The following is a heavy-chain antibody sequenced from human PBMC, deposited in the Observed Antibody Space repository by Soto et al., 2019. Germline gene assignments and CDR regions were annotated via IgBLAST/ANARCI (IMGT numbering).Heavy chain of an antibody. V-gene: IGHV3-15*07. CDR3: SALGV. CDR1: GFNFINAW. J-gene: IGHJ6*02. Sequence: EVQLVESGGGLVEPGGSLRLSCAASGFNFINAWMHWVRQAPGKGLEWVGRIKSKADGETTDYAAPVKGRFIISRDDSKNTLYLQSNSLKMEDTAVYYCSALGVRGQGTTVTVSS. D-gene: IGHD1-26*01. CDR2: IKSKADGETT.